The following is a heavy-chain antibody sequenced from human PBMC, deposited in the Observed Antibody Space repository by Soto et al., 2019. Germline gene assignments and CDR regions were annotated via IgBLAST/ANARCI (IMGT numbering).Heavy chain of an antibody. J-gene: IGHJ6*02. Sequence: DVHLVESGGGLVQPGGSLRLSCSASGFTFSTYAIHWVRQAPGKGLVYVSVIASHGATSYYAESVKGRFTVSRDNSKNTLYLQMSSLRAEDSAIYYCVKDRTPNWDYPGMDVWGQGTTVTVSS. CDR1: GFTFSTYA. V-gene: IGHV3-64D*08. D-gene: IGHD7-27*01. CDR3: VKDRTPNWDYPGMDV. CDR2: IASHGATS.